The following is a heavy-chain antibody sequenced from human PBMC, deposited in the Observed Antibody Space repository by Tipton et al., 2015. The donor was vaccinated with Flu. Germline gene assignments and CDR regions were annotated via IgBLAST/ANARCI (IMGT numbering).Heavy chain of an antibody. CDR3: VRAIAAAGSR. CDR2: IKQDGSEK. J-gene: IGHJ4*02. V-gene: IGHV3-7*01. D-gene: IGHD6-13*01. CDR1: GFTLSSYW. Sequence: SLRLSCAASGFTLSSYWMSWVRQAPGKGLEWVANIKQDGSEKYYVDSVKGRFTISTDNAKNSLYLQMNSLRVEDTAVYYCVRAIAAAGSRWGQGTLVTVSS.